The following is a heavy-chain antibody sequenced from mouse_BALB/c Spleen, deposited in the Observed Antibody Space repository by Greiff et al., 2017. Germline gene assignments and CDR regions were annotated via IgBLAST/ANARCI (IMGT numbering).Heavy chain of an antibody. CDR1: GYTFTSYW. D-gene: IGHD2-1*01. V-gene: IGHV1S81*02. CDR2: INPSNGRT. J-gene: IGHJ4*01. CDR3: ARGLYGNFYAMDY. Sequence: KESCKASGYTFTSYWMHWVKQRPGQGLEWIGEINPSNGRTNYNEKFKSKATLTVDKSSSTAYMQLSSLTSEDSAVYYCARGLYGNFYAMDYWGQGTSVTVSS.